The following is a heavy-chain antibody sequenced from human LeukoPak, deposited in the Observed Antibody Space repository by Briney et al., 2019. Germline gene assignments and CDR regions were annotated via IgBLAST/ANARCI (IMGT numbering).Heavy chain of an antibody. CDR1: GFTFTNAW. CDR3: STLWYGA. Sequence: GGSLRLSCAASGFTFTNAWMYWVRQAPGKGLEGVGRIKSNTDGGTSDYAAPVTGRFTISRDDSKSTLYLEMNSLKTEDTGVYYCSTLWYGAWGQGTLVTVSS. CDR2: IKSNTDGGTS. V-gene: IGHV3-15*01. J-gene: IGHJ5*02. D-gene: IGHD3-10*01.